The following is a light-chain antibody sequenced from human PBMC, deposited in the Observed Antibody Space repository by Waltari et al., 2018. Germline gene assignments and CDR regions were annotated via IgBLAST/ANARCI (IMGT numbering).Light chain of an antibody. J-gene: IGLJ3*02. Sequence: SYELTQPPSVSVSPGQTARLTCSGDILTKQNAYWYQQKPGQAPVLVIYQGTERPSGIPERFSGSRSVTVVTLTISGVQAEDEADYYCQSADSYGASWVFGGGTKLTVL. CDR3: QSADSYGASWV. V-gene: IGLV3-25*03. CDR2: QGT. CDR1: ILTKQN.